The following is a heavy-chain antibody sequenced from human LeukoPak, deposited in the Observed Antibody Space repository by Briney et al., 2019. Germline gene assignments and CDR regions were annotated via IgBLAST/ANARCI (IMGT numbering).Heavy chain of an antibody. D-gene: IGHD6-13*01. CDR2: ISSSSSYI. J-gene: IGHJ6*04. CDR1: GFTFSSYS. V-gene: IGHV3-21*01. Sequence: AGGSLRLSCAASGFTFSSYSMNWVRQAPVKGLEWVSSISSSSSYIYYADSVKGRFTISRDNAKNSLYLQMNSLRAEDTAVYYCAREGIAAAGTYYYYGMDVWGKGTTVTVSS. CDR3: AREGIAAAGTYYYYGMDV.